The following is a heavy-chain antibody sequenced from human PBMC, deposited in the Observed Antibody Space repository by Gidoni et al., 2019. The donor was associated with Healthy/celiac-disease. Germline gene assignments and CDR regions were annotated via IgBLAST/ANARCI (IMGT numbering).Heavy chain of an antibody. CDR3: ARGGTAAAGHFDY. V-gene: IGHV3-53*01. J-gene: IGHJ4*02. Sequence: EVQLVESGGGLIQPGGSLRLSCAGSGFTVSRNYMSWDRQAPGKGLEWVAVIYSGVSTYYADSVKGRFTISRDNSKNTLYLQMNSLRAEDTAVYYCARGGTAAAGHFDYWGQGTLVTVSS. CDR2: IYSGVST. CDR1: GFTVSRNY. D-gene: IGHD6-13*01.